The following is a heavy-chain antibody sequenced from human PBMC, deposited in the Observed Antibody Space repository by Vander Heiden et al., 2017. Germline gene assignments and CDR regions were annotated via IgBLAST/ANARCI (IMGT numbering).Heavy chain of an antibody. CDR1: GFTFSRYW. CDR2: IKQDGSEK. D-gene: IGHD6-13*01. Sequence: EVQLVESGGGLVQPGGSLRLSCAASGFTFSRYWMSWVRQAPGKGLEWVANIKQDGSEKYYVESVKGRFTISRDNAKNSLYLQMNSLRAEDTAVYYCARNRGSSSWCVNQGYFDYWGQGTLVTVSS. V-gene: IGHV3-7*01. CDR3: ARNRGSSSWCVNQGYFDY. J-gene: IGHJ4*02.